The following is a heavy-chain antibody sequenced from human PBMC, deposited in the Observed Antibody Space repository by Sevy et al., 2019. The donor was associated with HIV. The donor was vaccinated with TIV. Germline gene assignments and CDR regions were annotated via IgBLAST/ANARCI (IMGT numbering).Heavy chain of an antibody. D-gene: IGHD1-7*01. CDR1: GYTFTGDY. Sequence: ASVKVSCKASGYTFTGDYLHWVRQAPGQGLEWMGRVYPHSGGTNYAQKFQGRVTRTRDTSISTAYMELSRLRSDDTAVYYCARDGGGGTTNSGMDVWGQGTTVTVSS. V-gene: IGHV1-2*06. CDR3: ARDGGGGTTNSGMDV. J-gene: IGHJ6*02. CDR2: VYPHSGGT.